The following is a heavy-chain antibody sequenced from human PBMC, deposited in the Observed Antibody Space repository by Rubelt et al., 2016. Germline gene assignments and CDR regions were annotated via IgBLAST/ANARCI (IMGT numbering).Heavy chain of an antibody. V-gene: IGHV4-39*07. CDR3: ARGRKVQLWSTHQPMDV. CDR2: IYYSGST. CDR1: GGSISSGGYY. Sequence: QLQLQESGPGLVKPSETLSLTCTVSGGSISSGGYYWSWIRQHPGKGLEWIGSIYYSGSTYYNPSLKSLCTISVDTSKNQLSLKLSSVTAADTAVYYCARGRKVQLWSTHQPMDVWGKGTTVAVSS. J-gene: IGHJ6*03. D-gene: IGHD5-18*01.